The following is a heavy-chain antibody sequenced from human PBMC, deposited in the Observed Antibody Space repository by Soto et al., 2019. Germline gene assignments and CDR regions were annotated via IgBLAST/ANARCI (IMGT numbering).Heavy chain of an antibody. Sequence: GESLKISCKASGYTFINYWIAWVRQMPGKGLEWMGIIHPGDSDVRYSPSFQGLVTFSADKSISTAYAQWSSLKASDTALYYCARHVGGRDYYYGIDIWGQGTTVTVSS. CDR3: ARHVGGRDYYYGIDI. V-gene: IGHV5-51*01. J-gene: IGHJ6*02. CDR2: IHPGDSDV. CDR1: GYTFINYW.